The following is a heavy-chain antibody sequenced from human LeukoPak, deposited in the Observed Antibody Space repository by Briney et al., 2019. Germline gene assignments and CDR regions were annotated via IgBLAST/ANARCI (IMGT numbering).Heavy chain of an antibody. Sequence: SWVRQAPGKGLEWVGFIRPKAYGATTEYAASVKDRFTISRDDSKSIAYLQMNSLKTEDTAVFYCTRGFAATNVWGQGTLVTVSS. J-gene: IGHJ4*02. CDR2: IRPKAYGATT. CDR3: TRGFAATNV. D-gene: IGHD2-15*01. V-gene: IGHV3-49*02.